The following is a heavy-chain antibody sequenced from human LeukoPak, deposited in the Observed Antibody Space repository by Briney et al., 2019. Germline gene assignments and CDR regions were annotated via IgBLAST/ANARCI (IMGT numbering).Heavy chain of an antibody. CDR1: GGTFSKYS. V-gene: IGHV1-69*01. CDR3: ARASSDDTAMATPFAY. Sequence: GSSVKVSCKASGGTFSKYSINWVRQAPGQGLEWMGGIIPIFGTANYVQKFQGRVTITADESTRTAYTELSRLRSEDTAVYYCARASSDDTAMATPFAYWGQGTLVTVSS. CDR2: IIPIFGTA. J-gene: IGHJ4*02. D-gene: IGHD5-18*01.